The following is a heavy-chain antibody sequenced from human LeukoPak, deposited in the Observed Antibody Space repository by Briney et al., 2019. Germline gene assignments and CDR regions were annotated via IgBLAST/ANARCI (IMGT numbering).Heavy chain of an antibody. CDR3: ATSPTIGRRSYYFDY. Sequence: SETLSLTCTVSGGSISSYYWSWIRQPPGKGLEWIGEINHSGSTNYNPSLKSRVTISVDTSKNQFSLKLSSVTAADTAVYYCATSPTIGRRSYYFDYWGQGTLVTVSS. CDR2: INHSGST. J-gene: IGHJ4*02. CDR1: GGSISSYY. D-gene: IGHD3-16*01. V-gene: IGHV4-34*01.